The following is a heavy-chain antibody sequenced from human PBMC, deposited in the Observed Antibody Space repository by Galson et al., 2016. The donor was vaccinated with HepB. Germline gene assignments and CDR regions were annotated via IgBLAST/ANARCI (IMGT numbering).Heavy chain of an antibody. Sequence: SVKVSCKASGYSFTRYSVYWVRQAPGQSLEWMGWIDAANGNTKYSQRFQGRVTFTRDTSASVVYLELSSLKSEDTAVYYCARDGRRTVVRAADIQGSGYYGMDVWGQGTTVIVSS. CDR1: GYSFTRYS. V-gene: IGHV1-3*01. D-gene: IGHD4-23*01. CDR2: IDAANGNT. CDR3: ARDGRRTVVRAADIQGSGYYGMDV. J-gene: IGHJ6*02.